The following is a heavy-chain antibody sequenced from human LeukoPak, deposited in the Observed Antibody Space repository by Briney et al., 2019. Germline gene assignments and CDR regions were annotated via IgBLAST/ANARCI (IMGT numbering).Heavy chain of an antibody. V-gene: IGHV5-51*01. J-gene: IGHJ4*02. D-gene: IGHD3-22*01. CDR3: ARMSRFYYYDSSGYFDY. CDR1: GYSFTSYW. CDR2: IYPGDSDT. Sequence: GESLKISCKGSGYSFTSYWIGWVRQMPGKGLEWMGIIYPGDSDTRYSPSFQGQVTTSADKSISTAYLQWSSLKASDTAMYYCARMSRFYYYDSSGYFDYWGQGTLVTVSS.